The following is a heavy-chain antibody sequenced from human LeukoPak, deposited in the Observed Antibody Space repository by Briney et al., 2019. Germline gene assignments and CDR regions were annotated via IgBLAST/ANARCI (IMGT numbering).Heavy chain of an antibody. J-gene: IGHJ4*02. CDR2: ISSSGSTI. CDR1: GFTFSDYY. Sequence: PGGSLRLSCAASGFTFSDYYMSWIRQAPGKGLEWVSYISSSGSTIYYADSVKGRFTISRDNAKNSLYLQMNIQRAEDTAVYYCARDGYSGYDPFDYWGQGTLVTVSS. CDR3: ARDGYSGYDPFDY. D-gene: IGHD5-12*01. V-gene: IGHV3-11*01.